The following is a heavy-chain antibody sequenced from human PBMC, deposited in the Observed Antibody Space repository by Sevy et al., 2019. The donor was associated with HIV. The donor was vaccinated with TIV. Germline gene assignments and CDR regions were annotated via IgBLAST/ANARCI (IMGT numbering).Heavy chain of an antibody. V-gene: IGHV1-69*13. D-gene: IGHD6-19*01. CDR3: ARGGGNGWYYFDY. CDR1: GGTFSSYG. Sequence: ASLKVSCKASGGTFSSYGISWVRQAPGQGLEWMGGIIPILGTVNYAQKFQGRVTITADESTKTAYMELRSLGSEDTAVYYCARGGGNGWYYFDYWGQETLVTVSS. J-gene: IGHJ4*02. CDR2: IIPILGTV.